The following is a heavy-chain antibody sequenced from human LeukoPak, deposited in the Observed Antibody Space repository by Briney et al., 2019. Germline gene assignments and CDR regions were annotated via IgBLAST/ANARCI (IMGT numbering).Heavy chain of an antibody. D-gene: IGHD5-18*01. Sequence: GGSLRLSCAASGFTFSSYSMNWVRQAPGKGLEWVSVIYTGGSTYYADSVKGRFTISRDNSKNTLYLQMNSLRAEDTAVYYCATNSYGYLDYWGQGTLVTVSS. J-gene: IGHJ4*02. CDR1: GFTFSSYS. CDR3: ATNSYGYLDY. CDR2: IYTGGST. V-gene: IGHV3-53*01.